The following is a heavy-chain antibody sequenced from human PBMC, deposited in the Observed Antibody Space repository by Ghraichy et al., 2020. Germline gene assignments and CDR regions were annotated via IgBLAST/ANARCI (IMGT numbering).Heavy chain of an antibody. CDR1: GASISSYY. V-gene: IGHV4-59*01. CDR3: ARSGPYDYSGYWYFDL. D-gene: IGHD3-22*01. CDR2: IYYSGNT. Sequence: ESLNISCTVSGASISSYYWSWIRQPPGKGLEWIGYIYYSGNTNYNPSLKSRVTISVDTSKNQFSLKLSSVTAADTAVYYCARSGPYDYSGYWYFDLWGRGTLVTVSS. J-gene: IGHJ2*01.